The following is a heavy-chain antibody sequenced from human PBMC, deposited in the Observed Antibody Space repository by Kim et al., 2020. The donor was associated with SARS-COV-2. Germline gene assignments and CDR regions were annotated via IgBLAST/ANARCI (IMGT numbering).Heavy chain of an antibody. V-gene: IGHV4-31*03. CDR1: GGSISSGGYY. D-gene: IGHD2-15*01. CDR3: ARFVAVAATPPYFDY. CDR2: ISDSGST. J-gene: IGHJ4*02. Sequence: SETLSLTCTVSGGSISSGGYYWSWIRQHPGKGLEWIGYISDSGSTYNNPSLKSRLTVSADPSENQFSLKLSSVTAADTAVYYYARFVAVAATPPYFDYWGQGTLVTVSS.